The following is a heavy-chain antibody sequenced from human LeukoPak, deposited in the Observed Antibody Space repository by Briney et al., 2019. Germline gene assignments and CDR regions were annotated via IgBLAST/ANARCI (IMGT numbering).Heavy chain of an antibody. CDR1: GGSISSYY. V-gene: IGHV4-4*09. CDR2: VYTTGST. CDR3: ARHAGPYNWNYGFFDY. Sequence: SETLSLTCTVSGGSISSYYWSWIRQPPGKGLEWIGYVYTTGSTNYNPSLKSRVTISVDTSKNQFSLKLSSVTAPDTAVYYCARHAGPYNWNYGFFDYWGQGTLVTVSS. J-gene: IGHJ4*02. D-gene: IGHD1-7*01.